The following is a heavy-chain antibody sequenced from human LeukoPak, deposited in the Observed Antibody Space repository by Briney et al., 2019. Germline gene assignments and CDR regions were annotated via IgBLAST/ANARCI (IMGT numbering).Heavy chain of an antibody. CDR2: ISSSGSTI. CDR1: GFTFSDYY. J-gene: IGHJ6*03. D-gene: IGHD2-21*01. CDR3: ARMIEDAYYYYYMDV. V-gene: IGHV3-11*04. Sequence: TSGGSLRLSCAASGFTFSDYYMSWIRQAPGKGLEWVSYISSSGSTIYYADSVKGRFTISRDNAKNSLYLQMNSLRAEDTAVYYCARMIEDAYYYYYMDVWGKGTTVTVSS.